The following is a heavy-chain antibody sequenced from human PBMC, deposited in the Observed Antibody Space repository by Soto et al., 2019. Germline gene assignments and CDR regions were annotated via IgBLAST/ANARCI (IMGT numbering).Heavy chain of an antibody. D-gene: IGHD4-17*01. CDR3: ARIHYGGNSVGLNY. Sequence: GASVKVSCKVSGYTLTELSMHWVRQAPGKGLEWMGGFDPEDGETIYAQKIQSRVTMTEDTSTDTAYMEMSSLRSEDTAVYYCARIHYGGNSVGLNYWGQGTLVTVSS. V-gene: IGHV1-24*01. CDR1: GYTLTELS. CDR2: FDPEDGET. J-gene: IGHJ4*02.